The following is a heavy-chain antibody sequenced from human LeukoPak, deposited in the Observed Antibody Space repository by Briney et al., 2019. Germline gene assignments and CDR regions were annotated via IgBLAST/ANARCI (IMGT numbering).Heavy chain of an antibody. J-gene: IGHJ4*02. D-gene: IGHD1-14*01. CDR1: EFTFSSYN. V-gene: IGHV3-48*01. CDR2: ITSSSTTI. CDR3: ARVRDAYNYFDY. Sequence: GGSLRLSCAASEFTFSSYNMNWVRQAPGKGLEWVSYITSSSTTIYYADSVKGRFTISRDSAKNSLYLQMNSLRAEDTAVYYCARVRDAYNYFDYWGQGTLVTVSS.